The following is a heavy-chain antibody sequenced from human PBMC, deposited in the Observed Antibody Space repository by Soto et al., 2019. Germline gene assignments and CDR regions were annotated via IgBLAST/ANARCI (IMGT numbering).Heavy chain of an antibody. J-gene: IGHJ5*02. Sequence: QLQLQESGPGLVKPSETLSLTCSLSGGSISSTFYYWGWIRQPPGKGLEWIGSIYYSGTTFYNASLKGRVTISVDTSKNQFSLRLTSVTATDTAEYFCARQKWEQPKWFDPWGQGTLVTVSS. CDR2: IYYSGTT. D-gene: IGHD1-26*01. CDR1: GGSISSTFYY. CDR3: ARQKWEQPKWFDP. V-gene: IGHV4-39*01.